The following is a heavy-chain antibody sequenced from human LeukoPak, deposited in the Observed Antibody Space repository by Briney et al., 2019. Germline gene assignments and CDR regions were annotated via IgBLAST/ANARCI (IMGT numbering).Heavy chain of an antibody. V-gene: IGHV3-23*01. Sequence: GGSLRLSCAASGYTFSSYAMSWVRQAPGKGLKWVSAISGSGGSTYYADSVKGRFTISRDNSKNTLYLQMNNLRADDTAVYYCVKKGQADDGGKPDWGQGTLVTVSS. J-gene: IGHJ4*02. CDR2: ISGSGGST. CDR1: GYTFSSYA. CDR3: VKKGQADDGGKPD.